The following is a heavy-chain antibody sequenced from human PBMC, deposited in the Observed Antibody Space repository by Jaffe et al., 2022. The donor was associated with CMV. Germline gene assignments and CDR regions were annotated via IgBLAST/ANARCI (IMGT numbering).Heavy chain of an antibody. CDR3: ARAKRGGYCSGGSCYQYYFDY. J-gene: IGHJ4*02. D-gene: IGHD2-15*01. Sequence: EVQLVESGGGLVQPGGSLRLSCAASGFTFSSYEMNWVRQAPGKGLEWVSYISSSGSTIYYADSVKGRFTISRDNAKNSLYLQMNSLRAEDTAVYYCARAKRGGYCSGGSCYQYYFDYWGQGTLVTVSS. CDR1: GFTFSSYE. CDR2: ISSSGSTI. V-gene: IGHV3-48*03.